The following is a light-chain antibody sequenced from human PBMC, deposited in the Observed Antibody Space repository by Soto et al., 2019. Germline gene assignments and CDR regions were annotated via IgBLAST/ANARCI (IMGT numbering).Light chain of an antibody. J-gene: IGLJ1*01. CDR2: SND. CDR1: SSNIGRNT. Sequence: QSVLTQPPSASGTPGQRVTISCSGSSSNIGRNTVDWYQHLPGTPPKLLIYSNDQRPSGVPDRFSGSKSGTSASLAISGLQSEDEADYYCAAWDDSRKGLVVGTGTKLTVL. CDR3: AAWDDSRKGLV. V-gene: IGLV1-44*01.